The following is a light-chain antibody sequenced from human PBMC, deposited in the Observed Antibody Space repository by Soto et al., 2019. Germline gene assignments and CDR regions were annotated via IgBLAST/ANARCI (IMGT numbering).Light chain of an antibody. J-gene: IGKJ4*01. Sequence: DIQMTQSPSSVSASVGDRVTITCRASQGISTLFAWYQQKPGKAPNLLIHTASSFQSGVPSRFSGSGSGTDFTLTISSLQPEDFATYYCQQANSFPLTFGGGTKVEIK. CDR2: TAS. V-gene: IGKV1-12*01. CDR3: QQANSFPLT. CDR1: QGISTL.